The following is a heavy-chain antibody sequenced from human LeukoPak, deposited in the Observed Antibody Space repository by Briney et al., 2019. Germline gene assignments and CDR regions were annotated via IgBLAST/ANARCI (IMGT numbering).Heavy chain of an antibody. CDR1: GYTFTGYY. J-gene: IGHJ4*02. CDR2: INPNSGGT. D-gene: IGHD7-27*01. V-gene: IGHV1-2*02. CDR3: ARYAPTENWGSLDY. Sequence: EASVKVSCKASGYTFTGYYMHWVRQAPGQGLEWMGWINPNSGGTNYAQKFQGRVTMTRDTSISTAYMELSRLRSDDTAVYYCARYAPTENWGSLDYWGQGTLVTVSS.